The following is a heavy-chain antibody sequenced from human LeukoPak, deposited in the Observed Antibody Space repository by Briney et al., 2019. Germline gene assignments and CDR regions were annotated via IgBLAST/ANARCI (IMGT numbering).Heavy chain of an antibody. CDR1: GYSISSGYY. V-gene: IGHV4-38-2*02. CDR2: IYHSGST. CDR3: AGDSGSYSGYYYYHYMDV. J-gene: IGHJ6*03. D-gene: IGHD1-26*01. Sequence: KPSETLSLTCTVSGYSISSGYYWGWIRQAPGKGLEWIGSIYHSGSTYYNPSLKSRVTISVDTSKNQFSLKLSSVTAADTAVYYCAGDSGSYSGYYYYHYMDVWGKGTTVTVSS.